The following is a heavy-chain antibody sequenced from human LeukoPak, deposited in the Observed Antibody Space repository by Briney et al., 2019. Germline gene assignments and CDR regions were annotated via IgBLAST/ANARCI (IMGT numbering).Heavy chain of an antibody. D-gene: IGHD1-14*01. CDR1: GLTFSSYW. CDR3: ARTGPFAY. V-gene: IGHV3-7*04. CDR2: INQDGSEK. Sequence: GGTLRLSCAVSGLTFSSYWMTWVRQAPGKGLEWVANINQDGSEKYYVDSVEGRFTISRDNAKNSLFLQMNSLRAGDTAVYYCARTGPFAYWGQGTLVTVSS. J-gene: IGHJ4*02.